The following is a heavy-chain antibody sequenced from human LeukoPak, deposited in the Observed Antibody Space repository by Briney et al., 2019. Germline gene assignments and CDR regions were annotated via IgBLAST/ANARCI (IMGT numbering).Heavy chain of an antibody. Sequence: PGGSLRLSCAASGNYWMHWVRQAPGKGLVWVSHINSDGSWTSCADSVKGRFTISKDNAKNTVYLQMNNLRAKDTAVYYCVSFYETYWGRGTLVTVSS. D-gene: IGHD2-2*01. J-gene: IGHJ4*02. CDR3: VSFYETY. CDR1: GNYW. CDR2: INSDGSWT. V-gene: IGHV3-74*01.